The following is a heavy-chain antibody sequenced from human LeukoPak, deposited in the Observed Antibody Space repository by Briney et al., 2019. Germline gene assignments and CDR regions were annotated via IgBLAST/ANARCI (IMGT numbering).Heavy chain of an antibody. J-gene: IGHJ6*03. D-gene: IGHD6-6*01. CDR3: ARDWGVEARPGYMDV. Sequence: ASVKVSCKASGGTFSSYAISWVRQAPGQGLEWMGWISAYNGNTNYAQKLQGRVTMTTDTSTSTAYMELRSLRSDDTAVYYCARDWGVEARPGYMDVWGKGTTVTVSS. CDR2: ISAYNGNT. V-gene: IGHV1-18*01. CDR1: GGTFSSYA.